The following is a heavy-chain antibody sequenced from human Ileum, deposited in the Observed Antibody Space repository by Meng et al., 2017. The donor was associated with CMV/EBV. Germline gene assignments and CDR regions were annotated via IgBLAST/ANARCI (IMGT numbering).Heavy chain of an antibody. V-gene: IGHV3-21*04. CDR2: ISSGNSLK. Sequence: GGSLRLSCGASGFIFSSFNMHWVRQAPGKGLEWVSFISSGNSLKHYSESVKGRFTISRDNAKNSLYLQMDSLRPEDTAFYYCAKDGRANTDYPYFDYWGQGTLVTVSS. CDR1: GFIFSSFN. CDR3: AKDGRANTDYPYFDY. D-gene: IGHD1-26*01. J-gene: IGHJ4*02.